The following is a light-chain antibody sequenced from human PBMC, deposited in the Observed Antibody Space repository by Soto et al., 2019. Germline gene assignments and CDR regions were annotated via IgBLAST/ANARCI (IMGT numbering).Light chain of an antibody. V-gene: IGKV3-20*01. CDR3: QQYADSPST. CDR1: QNVNNNY. Sequence: EVVLRQSPGTLSLSPGERATLSCRASQNVNNNYLAWYQQKPGQAPRLLIYGASNRATGIPGRFSGSGSGTDFTLTISRLEPEDFAVFSCQQYADSPSTFGQGTKLQSK. CDR2: GAS. J-gene: IGKJ2*01.